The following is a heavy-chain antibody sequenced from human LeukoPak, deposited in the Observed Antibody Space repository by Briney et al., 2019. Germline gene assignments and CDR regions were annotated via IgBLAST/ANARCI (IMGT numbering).Heavy chain of an antibody. J-gene: IGHJ4*02. V-gene: IGHV3-33*01. CDR3: ARWGGKRQFYFEY. CDR2: INYNGSNR. Sequence: SLRLSCAASGVSPSNDGLHCGPQGPGRGLGWREVINYNGSNRDYPESVTGRFKISKDSSEHTLYLQMNSLRADDTAMYYCARWGGKRQFYFEYWGQGTLATVSS. CDR1: GVSPSNDG. D-gene: IGHD3-16*01.